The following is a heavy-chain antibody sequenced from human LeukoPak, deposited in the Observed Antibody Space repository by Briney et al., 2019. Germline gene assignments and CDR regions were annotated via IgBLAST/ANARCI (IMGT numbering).Heavy chain of an antibody. CDR2: ISSDGSST. Sequence: GGSLRLSCAASGFTFSNYWMHWVRQAPGKGLVWVSRISSDGSSTTYAGFVKGRFTISRDNAKNSLYLQMNSLRAEDTAVYYCARDGDGPIDLDYWGQGTLVTVSS. CDR3: ARDGDGPIDLDY. J-gene: IGHJ4*02. V-gene: IGHV3-74*03. D-gene: IGHD5-24*01. CDR1: GFTFSNYW.